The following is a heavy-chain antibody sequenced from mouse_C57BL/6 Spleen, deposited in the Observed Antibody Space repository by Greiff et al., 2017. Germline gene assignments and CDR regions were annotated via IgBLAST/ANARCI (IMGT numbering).Heavy chain of an antibody. V-gene: IGHV1-72*01. Sequence: LQESGAELVKPGASVKLSCKASGYTFTSYWMHWVKQRPGRGLEWIGRIDPNSGGTKYNEKFKSKATLTVDKPSSTAYMQLSSLTSEDSAVYYCARSANDGYFWFAYWGQGTLVTVSA. CDR3: ARSANDGYFWFAY. D-gene: IGHD2-3*01. CDR2: IDPNSGGT. J-gene: IGHJ3*01. CDR1: GYTFTSYW.